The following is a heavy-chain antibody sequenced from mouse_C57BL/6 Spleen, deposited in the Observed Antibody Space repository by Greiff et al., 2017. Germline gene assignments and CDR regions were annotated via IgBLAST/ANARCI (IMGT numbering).Heavy chain of an antibody. CDR2: IDPSDSYT. CDR1: GYTFTSKR. Sequence: GGESVKPGDLGKRVCKASGYTFTSKRRKWVKQRPGQSFEWIGEIDPSDSYTKYNQKFKGKATLTVDTSSSTAYMQLSSLTSEDSAVYYCAIYKVTGYFDVWCTGTTVTVS. CDR3: AIYKVTGYFDV. V-gene: IGHV1-50*01. J-gene: IGHJ1*03. D-gene: IGHD1-3*01.